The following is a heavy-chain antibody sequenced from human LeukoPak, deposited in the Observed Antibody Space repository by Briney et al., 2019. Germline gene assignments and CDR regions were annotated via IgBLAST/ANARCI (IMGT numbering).Heavy chain of an antibody. CDR1: GFTVSSNY. J-gene: IGHJ4*02. V-gene: IGHV3-53*01. CDR2: IYSGGST. CDR3: AKLGSGWYSPSDY. D-gene: IGHD6-19*01. Sequence: PGGSLRLSCAASGFTVSSNYMSWVRQAPGKGLEWVSFIYSGGSTYYADSVKDRFTISRDNSKNTLYLQMNSLRAEDTAVYYCAKLGSGWYSPSDYWGQGTLVTVSS.